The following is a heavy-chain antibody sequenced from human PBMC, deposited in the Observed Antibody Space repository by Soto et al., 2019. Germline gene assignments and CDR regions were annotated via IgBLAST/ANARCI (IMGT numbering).Heavy chain of an antibody. J-gene: IGHJ3*02. V-gene: IGHV3-9*01. CDR3: ATLAAIIAVGCPDDAFDI. D-gene: IGHD6-19*01. CDR2: ISWNSGSI. CDR1: GFTFDDYA. Sequence: EVQLVESGGGLVQPGRSLRLSCAASGFTFDDYAMHWVRQAPGKGLEWVSGISWNSGSIGSAESVKGRFTIYRDNAKNSLYLQMNSLRAEDTALYYCATLAAIIAVGCPDDAFDIWGQGTMVTVSS.